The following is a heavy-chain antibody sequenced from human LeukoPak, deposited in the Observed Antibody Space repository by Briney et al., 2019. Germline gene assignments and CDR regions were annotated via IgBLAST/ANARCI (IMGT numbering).Heavy chain of an antibody. CDR3: ATAPQRYSSGWYGDY. CDR2: FDPEDGET. CDR1: GYTLTELS. J-gene: IGHJ4*02. Sequence: ASVKVSCKVSGYTLTELSMHWVRQAPGKGPEWMGGFDPEDGETIYAQKFQGRVTMTEDTSTDTAYMELSSLRSEDTAVYYCATAPQRYSSGWYGDYWGQGTLVTVSS. D-gene: IGHD6-19*01. V-gene: IGHV1-24*01.